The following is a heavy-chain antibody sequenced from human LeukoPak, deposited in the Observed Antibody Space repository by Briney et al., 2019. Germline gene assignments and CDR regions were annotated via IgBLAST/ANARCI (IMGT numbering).Heavy chain of an antibody. V-gene: IGHV3-48*02. CDR2: ISSSSSAI. CDR3: AQKGGTDH. CDR1: GFTFSRFG. D-gene: IGHD2-15*01. J-gene: IGHJ4*02. Sequence: GGSLRLSCAASGFTFSRFGMNWVRQAPGKGLEWISYISSSSSAIYYADSVKGRFTISRDSAKNSLYLQMSSLRDEDTAVYYCAQKGGTDHWGQGTLVTVSS.